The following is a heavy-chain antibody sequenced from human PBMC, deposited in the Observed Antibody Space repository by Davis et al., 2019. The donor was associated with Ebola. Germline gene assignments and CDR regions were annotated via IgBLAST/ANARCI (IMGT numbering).Heavy chain of an antibody. CDR3: AREAAALSLYYYYGMDV. CDR1: GFTFSGSA. V-gene: IGHV3-73*01. CDR2: IRSKANSYAT. Sequence: GESLKISCAASGFTFSGSAMHWVRQASGKGLEWVGRIRSKANSYATAYAASVKGRFTISRDDSKNTAYLQMNSLKTEDTAVYYCAREAAALSLYYYYGMDVWGQGTTVTVSS. D-gene: IGHD6-13*01. J-gene: IGHJ6*02.